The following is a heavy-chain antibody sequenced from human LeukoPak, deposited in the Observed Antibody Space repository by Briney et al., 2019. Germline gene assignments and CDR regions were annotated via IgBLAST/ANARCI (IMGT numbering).Heavy chain of an antibody. V-gene: IGHV4-59*01. CDR3: ARGRSAVASWAFDY. CDR2: IYYSGST. Sequence: SETLSLTCAVSGDSISSYYWSWIRQPPGKGLEWIGYIYYSGSTNYNPSLKSRVTISVDTSKNQFSLKLSSVTAADTAVYYCARGRSAVASWAFDYWGQGTLVTVSS. D-gene: IGHD3-10*01. J-gene: IGHJ4*02. CDR1: GDSISSYY.